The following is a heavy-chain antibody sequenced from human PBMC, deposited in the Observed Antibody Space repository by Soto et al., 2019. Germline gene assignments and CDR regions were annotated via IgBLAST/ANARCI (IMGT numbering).Heavy chain of an antibody. CDR3: ARTMVRYSYYYYGLDV. J-gene: IGHJ6*02. Sequence: SETLSLTCTVSGGSVSSGSYYWSWIRQPPGKGLEWIGYIYYSGSTNYNPSLKSRVTISVDTSKNQFSLKLSSVTAADTAVYYCARTMVRYSYYYYGLDVWGQGTTVT. CDR1: GGSVSSGSYY. V-gene: IGHV4-61*01. CDR2: IYYSGST. D-gene: IGHD3-10*01.